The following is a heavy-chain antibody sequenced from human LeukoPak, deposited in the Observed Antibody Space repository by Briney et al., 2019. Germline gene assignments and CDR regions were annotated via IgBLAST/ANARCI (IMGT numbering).Heavy chain of an antibody. D-gene: IGHD2-15*01. Sequence: SETLSLTCTVSGGSISSYYWSWIRQPPGKGLEWIGYTYYSGSTNYNPSLKSRVTISVDTSKNQFSLKLSSVTAADTAVYYCARDSVVVVAATRTYYYGMDVWGKGTTVTVSS. V-gene: IGHV4-59*01. CDR2: TYYSGST. CDR3: ARDSVVVVAATRTYYYGMDV. J-gene: IGHJ6*04. CDR1: GGSISSYY.